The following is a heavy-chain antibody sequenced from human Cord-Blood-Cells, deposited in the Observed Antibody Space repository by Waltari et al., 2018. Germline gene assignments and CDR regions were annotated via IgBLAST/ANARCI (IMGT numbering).Heavy chain of an antibody. V-gene: IGHV1-2*04. CDR3: ARGGTIFGVVKDAFDI. CDR1: GYAFTGYY. Sequence: QVQLVQSGAAVKTPGASVKVSCKASGYAFTGYYIHCVRPAPGQGLEWMGWINPNSGGTNYAQKFQGWVTMTRDTSISTAYMELSRLRSDDTAVYYCARGGTIFGVVKDAFDIWGQGTMVTVSS. CDR2: INPNSGGT. J-gene: IGHJ3*02. D-gene: IGHD3-3*01.